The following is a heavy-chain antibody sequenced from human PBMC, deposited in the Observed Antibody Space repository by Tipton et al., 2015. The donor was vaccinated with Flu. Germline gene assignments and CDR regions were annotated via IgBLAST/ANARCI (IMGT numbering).Heavy chain of an antibody. CDR1: GGSISTYY. CDR2: FYNNGST. J-gene: IGHJ5*02. D-gene: IGHD6-19*01. CDR3: AREGDDYSRGWYAS. Sequence: TLSLTCSVSGGSISTYYWSWIRQPARKGLEWVGHFYNNGSTRYNPSLKNRCTMSADTSRSQFSLKVTSVTAADTAVYFCAREGDDYSRGWYASWGQGILVTVSS. V-gene: IGHV4-4*07.